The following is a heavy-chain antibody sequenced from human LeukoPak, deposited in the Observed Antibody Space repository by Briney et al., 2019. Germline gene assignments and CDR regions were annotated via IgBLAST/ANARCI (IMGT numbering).Heavy chain of an antibody. V-gene: IGHV5-51*01. CDR1: GYSFTSYW. Sequence: GESLKISCKGSGYSFTSYWFGWVRQMPGKGLEWMGIIYPGDSDTRYSPSFQGQVTISADKSISTAYLQWSSLKASDTAIYYCASPVSRHAFDMWGQGTMVTVSS. CDR3: ASPVSRHAFDM. J-gene: IGHJ3*02. CDR2: IYPGDSDT.